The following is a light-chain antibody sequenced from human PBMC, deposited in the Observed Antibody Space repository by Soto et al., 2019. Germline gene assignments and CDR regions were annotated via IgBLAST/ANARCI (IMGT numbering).Light chain of an antibody. CDR3: QQYGSSGT. CDR1: QSVSTNY. J-gene: IGKJ1*01. V-gene: IGKV3-20*01. CDR2: GAS. Sequence: DIVLPPSPGTLSLSPGERATLSCRASQSVSTNYLAWYQQKPGQAPRLLIYGASNRATGIPDRFSGSGSGTDFTLTISRLEPEDFAVYYCQQYGSSGTFGQGTKVEIK.